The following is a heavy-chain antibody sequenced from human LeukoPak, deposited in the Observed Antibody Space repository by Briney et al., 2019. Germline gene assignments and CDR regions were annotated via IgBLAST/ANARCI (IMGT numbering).Heavy chain of an antibody. V-gene: IGHV4-31*03. D-gene: IGHD4-17*01. CDR3: ARNGYDYGDYYFDY. J-gene: IGHJ4*02. CDR1: GGSISRGGYY. Sequence: PSGPLSLTCTVSGGSISRGGYYGSWIRQHPGKGLEWFVYIYYSGSTYYNPSLKSRVTISVYTSKNQFSLKLSSVTAADTDVYYCARNGYDYGDYYFDYWGQGTLVTVSS. CDR2: IYYSGST.